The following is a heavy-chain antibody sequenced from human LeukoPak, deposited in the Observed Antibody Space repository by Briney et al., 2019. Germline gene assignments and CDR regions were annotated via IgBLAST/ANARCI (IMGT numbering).Heavy chain of an antibody. Sequence: GGSLRLSCAASGFTVSSNYMSWVRQAPGKGLEWVSVIYSGGSTYYADSVEGRFTISRDNSKNTLYLQMNSLRAEDTAVYYCARDGATVGHGMDVWGQGTTVTVSS. CDR2: IYSGGST. CDR3: ARDGATVGHGMDV. CDR1: GFTVSSNY. J-gene: IGHJ6*02. V-gene: IGHV3-66*01. D-gene: IGHD4-23*01.